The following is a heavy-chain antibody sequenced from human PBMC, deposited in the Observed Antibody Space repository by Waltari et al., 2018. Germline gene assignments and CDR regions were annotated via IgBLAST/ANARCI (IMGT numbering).Heavy chain of an antibody. V-gene: IGHV4-34*01. Sequence: QVQLQQWGAGLLKPSETLSLTCAVYGGSFSGYYWSWIRQPPGKGLEWIGEINHSGSTNYNPSLKSRVTISVDTSRNQFSLKLSSVTAADTAVYYCARNGPNWNYYFDYWGQGTLVTVSS. CDR2: INHSGST. D-gene: IGHD1-7*01. CDR1: GGSFSGYY. CDR3: ARNGPNWNYYFDY. J-gene: IGHJ4*02.